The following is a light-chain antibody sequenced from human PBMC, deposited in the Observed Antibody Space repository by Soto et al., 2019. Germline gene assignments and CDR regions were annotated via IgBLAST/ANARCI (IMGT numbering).Light chain of an antibody. J-gene: IGKJ4*01. V-gene: IGKV3-15*01. Sequence: ETVMTQSPATLSVSPGEGATLSCRASQSVSSNLVWYQHGPGQAPRLLIYGASTRATDIPARFSGSGSGTEFTLTISSLQSDDYEVYYCQEYNNLHRSFGAGAKVDI. CDR3: QEYNNLHRS. CDR2: GAS. CDR1: QSVSSN.